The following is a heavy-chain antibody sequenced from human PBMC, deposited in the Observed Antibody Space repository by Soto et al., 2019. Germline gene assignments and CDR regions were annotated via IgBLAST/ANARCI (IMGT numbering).Heavy chain of an antibody. V-gene: IGHV4-4*07. CDR2: IYTSGTT. Sequence: PSETLSLTCTVSGDSINGYYWTWTRQPAGKGLEWIGRIYTSGTTSYSPSLKSRVTMSLDTSKNHFSLRLTSVTAADTAVYYCARDTVGISSPGVYWGRGTLVTVSS. J-gene: IGHJ4*02. CDR3: ARDTVGISSPGVY. CDR1: GDSINGYY. D-gene: IGHD4-17*01.